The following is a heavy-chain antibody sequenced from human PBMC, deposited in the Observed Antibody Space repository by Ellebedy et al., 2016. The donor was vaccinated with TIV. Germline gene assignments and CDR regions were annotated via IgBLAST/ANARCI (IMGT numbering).Heavy chain of an antibody. CDR2: IYHSGNT. Sequence: SETLSLTXAVSGGSISSGGFSWTWIRQTPGRGLEWIAYIYHSGNTYYNPSLQSRVTLSVDTSKNQFSLKLTSVTAADTAIYYCARLCSSFSCSGAFDFWGQGILVTVSS. CDR3: ARLCSSFSCSGAFDF. D-gene: IGHD3-10*02. J-gene: IGHJ4*02. CDR1: GGSISSGGFS. V-gene: IGHV4-30-2*01.